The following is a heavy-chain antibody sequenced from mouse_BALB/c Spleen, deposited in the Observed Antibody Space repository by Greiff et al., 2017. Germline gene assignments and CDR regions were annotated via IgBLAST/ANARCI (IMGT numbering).Heavy chain of an antibody. CDR1: GFTFSNYW. Sequence: EVKLMESGGGLVQPGGSMKLSCVASGFTFSNYWMNWVRQSPEKGLEWVAEIRLKSNNYATHYAESVKGRFTISRDDSKSSVYLQMNNLRAEDTGIYYCTPLREFAYWGQGTLVTVSA. CDR2: IRLKSNNYAT. J-gene: IGHJ3*01. V-gene: IGHV6-6*02. D-gene: IGHD1-1*01. CDR3: TPLREFAY.